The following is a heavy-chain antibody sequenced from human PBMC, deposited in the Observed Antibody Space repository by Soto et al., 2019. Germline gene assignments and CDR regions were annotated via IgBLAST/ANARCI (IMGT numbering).Heavy chain of an antibody. CDR1: GGSISSSSYY. D-gene: IGHD6-19*01. CDR3: ARTPVVAGTDY. Sequence: SETLSLTCTVSGGSISSSSYYWGWIRQPPGKGLEWIGSIYYSGSTYYNPSLKSRVTISVDTSKNQFSLKLSSVTAADTAVYYCARTPVVAGTDYWGQGTLVTVSS. CDR2: IYYSGST. V-gene: IGHV4-39*01. J-gene: IGHJ4*02.